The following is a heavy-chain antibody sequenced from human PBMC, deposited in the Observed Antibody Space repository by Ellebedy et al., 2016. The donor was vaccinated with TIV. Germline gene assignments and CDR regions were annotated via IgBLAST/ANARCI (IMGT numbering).Heavy chain of an antibody. Sequence: SETLSLTCIVSGGSIRSSSYYWGWIRQPPGKGLEWIGNIYYSGNTYYNPTLKSRVTMSVDTSNNQFSLRLSSGTAADTAVYYCSRLEYPDVALNWYFDLWGRGTLGTVSS. CDR2: IYYSGNT. V-gene: IGHV4-39*01. J-gene: IGHJ2*01. CDR3: SRLEYPDVALNWYFDL. D-gene: IGHD2-15*01. CDR1: GGSIRSSSYY.